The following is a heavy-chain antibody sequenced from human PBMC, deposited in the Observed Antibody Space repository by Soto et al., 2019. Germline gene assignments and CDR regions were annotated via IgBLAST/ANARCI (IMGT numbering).Heavy chain of an antibody. CDR2: IYYSGST. Sequence: SETLSLTCTVSGGSISSGGYYWSWIRQHPGKGLEWIGYIYYSGSTYYNPSLKSRVTISVDTSKNQFSLKLSSVTAADTAVYYCARDRRDPYYYYGMDVWGQGTTVTVSS. CDR3: ARDRRDPYYYYGMDV. J-gene: IGHJ6*02. V-gene: IGHV4-31*03. CDR1: GGSISSGGYY.